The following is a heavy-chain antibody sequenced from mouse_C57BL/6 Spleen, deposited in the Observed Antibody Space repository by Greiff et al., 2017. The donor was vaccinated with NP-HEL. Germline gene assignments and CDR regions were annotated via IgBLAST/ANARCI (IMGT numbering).Heavy chain of an antibody. CDR3: ASTIDGNDDY. D-gene: IGHD2-2*01. CDR2: INPSSGYT. J-gene: IGHJ2*01. CDR1: GYTFTSYT. Sequence: VQLQQSGAELARPGASVKMSCKASGYTFTSYTMHWVKQRPGQGLEWIGYINPSSGYTKYNQKFKDKATLTADKSSSTAYMQLSSLTSEDSAVYYCASTIDGNDDYWGQGTTLTVSS. V-gene: IGHV1-4*01.